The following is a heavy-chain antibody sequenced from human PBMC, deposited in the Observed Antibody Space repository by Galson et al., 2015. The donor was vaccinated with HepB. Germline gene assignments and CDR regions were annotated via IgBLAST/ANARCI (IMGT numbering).Heavy chain of an antibody. CDR2: IKSKTDGGTT. CDR1: GFTFSNAW. J-gene: IGHJ4*02. D-gene: IGHD5-12*01. V-gene: IGHV3-15*01. Sequence: SLRLSCAASGFTFSNAWMSWVRQAPGKGLEWVGRIKSKTDGGTTDYAAPVKGRFTISRDDSKNTLYLQMNSLKTEDTAVYYCTTDYWVIVATTPALPDYWGQGTLATVSS. CDR3: TTDYWVIVATTPALPDY.